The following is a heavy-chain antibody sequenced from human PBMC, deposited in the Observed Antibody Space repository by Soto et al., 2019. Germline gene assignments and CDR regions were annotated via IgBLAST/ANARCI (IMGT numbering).Heavy chain of an antibody. D-gene: IGHD2-21*01. CDR1: GFTFTTYW. CDR2: INQDGGQTY. CDR3: ARDHIAGSALHY. Sequence: EVQLVESGGGLVQPGGSLRLSCAASGFTFTTYWMAWVRQAPGAGLEWVANINQDGGQTYYYVDSVKGRFTISRDNAKNSLYLQMNSLRAEDTAIYYCARDHIAGSALHYWGQGTLVNVSS. V-gene: IGHV3-7*05. J-gene: IGHJ4*02.